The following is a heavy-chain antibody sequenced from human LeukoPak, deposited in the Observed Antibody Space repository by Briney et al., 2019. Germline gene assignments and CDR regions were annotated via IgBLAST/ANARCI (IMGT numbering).Heavy chain of an antibody. V-gene: IGHV3-20*04. J-gene: IGHJ3*01. D-gene: IGHD3-22*01. CDR3: ARPLDYYDIVGAFDV. CDR2: INWNGGTI. CDR1: GFPFDDYA. Sequence: PGGSLRLSCAASGFPFDDYAMSWVRQAPGKGLEWVSAINWNGGTIGYADSVRGRFTISRDNAKNSLHLQMNSLRAEDTALYYCARPLDYYDIVGAFDVWGQGTMVTVSS.